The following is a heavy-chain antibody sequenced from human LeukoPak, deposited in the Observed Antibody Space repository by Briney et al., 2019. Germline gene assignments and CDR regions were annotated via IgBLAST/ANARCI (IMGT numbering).Heavy chain of an antibody. CDR3: AKDWDYYGSGSYSDY. Sequence: GGSLTLSCAASGFTFSSYAMRWLRQAPGKGLEWFSSISGSGGSTYYADSVKGRFTISRDNSKNTLYLQMNSLRAEDTAVYYCAKDWDYYGSGSYSDYWGQGTLVTVSS. D-gene: IGHD3-10*01. CDR2: ISGSGGST. V-gene: IGHV3-23*01. CDR1: GFTFSSYA. J-gene: IGHJ4*02.